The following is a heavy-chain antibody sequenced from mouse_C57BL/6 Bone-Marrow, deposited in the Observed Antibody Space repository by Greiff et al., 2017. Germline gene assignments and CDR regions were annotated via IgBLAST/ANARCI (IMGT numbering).Heavy chain of an antibody. CDR3: ARYYCYAMDY. Sequence: QVQLQQSGAELARPGASVKLSCKASGYTFTSYGISWVKQRTGQGLEWIGEIYPRSGNTYYNEKFKGKATLTADKSSSTAYMELRSLTSEDSSGYFCARYYCYAMDYWGQGTSVTVSS. V-gene: IGHV1-81*01. D-gene: IGHD1-1*01. J-gene: IGHJ4*01. CDR2: IYPRSGNT. CDR1: GYTFTSYG.